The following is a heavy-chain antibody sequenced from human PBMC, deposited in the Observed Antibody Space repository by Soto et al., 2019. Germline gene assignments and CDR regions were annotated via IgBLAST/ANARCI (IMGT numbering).Heavy chain of an antibody. CDR3: ARDGIAARPTPAY. D-gene: IGHD6-6*01. V-gene: IGHV1-18*01. Sequence: ASVKVSCKASGYTFTSYGINWVRQAPGQGLEWMGWISGYNGNTKYAQKFRDRVTMTPDTSTSTAYTDLRSMRSDDTDLYYCARDGIAARPTPAYWG. CDR1: GYTFTSYG. J-gene: IGHJ4*01. CDR2: ISGYNGNT.